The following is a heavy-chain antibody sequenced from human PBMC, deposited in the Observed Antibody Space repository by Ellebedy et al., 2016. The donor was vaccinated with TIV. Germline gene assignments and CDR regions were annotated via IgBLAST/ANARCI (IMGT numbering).Heavy chain of an antibody. J-gene: IGHJ5*02. CDR3: ATAREKEELAKGWLDP. CDR1: GFTFTHYP. V-gene: IGHV3-23*01. CDR2: IRGSADKT. Sequence: PGGSLRLSCAASGFTFTHYPMIWVRQPPGKGLEWVSGIRGSADKTYYADSVKGRFTISRDNSKNTVFLQMDSLRVEDTAVYYCATAREKEELAKGWLDPWGQGILVTVSS. D-gene: IGHD3-10*01.